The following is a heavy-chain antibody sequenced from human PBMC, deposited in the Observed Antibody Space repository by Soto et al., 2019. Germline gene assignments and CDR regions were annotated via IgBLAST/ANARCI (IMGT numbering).Heavy chain of an antibody. V-gene: IGHV3-64D*06. CDR1: GFTFSSYA. CDR2: ISSNGGST. Sequence: EVQLVESGGGLVQPGGSLRLSCSASGFTFSSYAMHWVRQAPGKGLEYVSAISSNGGSTYYADSVKGRFTISRDNSKNTLDLQMSSLRAEDTAVYYCVNDKVPYYDIWNGYGVWFDPWGQGTLVTVSS. D-gene: IGHD3-3*01. J-gene: IGHJ5*02. CDR3: VNDKVPYYDIWNGYGVWFDP.